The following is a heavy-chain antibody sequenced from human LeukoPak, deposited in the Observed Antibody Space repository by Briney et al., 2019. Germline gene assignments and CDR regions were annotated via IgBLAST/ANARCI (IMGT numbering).Heavy chain of an antibody. D-gene: IGHD5-12*01. CDR3: ARDSGGYSGYDSEASFDY. CDR1: GGTFSSYA. V-gene: IGHV1-69*13. Sequence: SVKVSCKASGGTFSSYAISWVRQAPGQGLEWMGGIIPIFGTANYAQKFQGRVTITADESTSTAYMELSSLRSDDTAVYYCARDSGGYSGYDSEASFDYWGQGTLVTVSS. J-gene: IGHJ4*02. CDR2: IIPIFGTA.